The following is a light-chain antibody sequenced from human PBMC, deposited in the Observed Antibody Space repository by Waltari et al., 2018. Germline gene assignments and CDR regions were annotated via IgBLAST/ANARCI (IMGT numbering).Light chain of an antibody. Sequence: SYELTQPPSVSVSPGQTARITCSGDALANQYVYWYQQKPGQAPVLMIYKDTERASGIPARFSGASSETTVTLTISGVQAEDEADYYCQSSDTNCTHVFGIGTKVTVL. CDR1: ALANQY. CDR3: QSSDTNCTHV. J-gene: IGLJ1*01. CDR2: KDT. V-gene: IGLV3-25*03.